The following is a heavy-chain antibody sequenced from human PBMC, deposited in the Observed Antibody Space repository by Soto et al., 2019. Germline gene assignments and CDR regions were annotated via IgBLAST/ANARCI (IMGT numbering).Heavy chain of an antibody. CDR2: ISYDGSNK. D-gene: IGHD4-4*01. CDR3: ARPLWRDDYNWGYFDL. Sequence: QVQLVESGGGVVQPGRSLRLSCAASGFTFSSYAMHWVRQAPGKGLEWVAVISYDGSNKYYADSVKGRFTISRDNSKNALYLHMKSLRTEDTAVYYCARPLWRDDYNWGYFDLWGRGALVTVAS. J-gene: IGHJ2*01. V-gene: IGHV3-30-3*01. CDR1: GFTFSSYA.